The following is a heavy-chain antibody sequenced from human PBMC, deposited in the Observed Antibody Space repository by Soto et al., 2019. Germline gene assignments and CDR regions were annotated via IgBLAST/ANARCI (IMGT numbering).Heavy chain of an antibody. J-gene: IGHJ5*02. CDR2: MNPNSGNT. V-gene: IGHV1-8*01. CDR3: AREYYDYIWGSYRPYNWFDT. D-gene: IGHD3-16*02. Sequence: ASVKVSCKAPGYTFTSYDINLFRHSTGRWLECIGLMNPNSGNTGYAQKFQGRVTMTRNTSISTAYMELSSLRSEDTAVYYCAREYYDYIWGSYRPYNWFDTWGQGTLVTVSS. CDR1: GYTFTSYD.